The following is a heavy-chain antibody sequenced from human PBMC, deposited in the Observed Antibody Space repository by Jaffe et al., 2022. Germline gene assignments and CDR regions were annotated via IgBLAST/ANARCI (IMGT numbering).Heavy chain of an antibody. CDR2: IYLDGVSI. CDR3: ARDYRSVWTNYFDY. J-gene: IGHJ4*02. Sequence: QVQLVESGGGVVQPGGSLRLSCAASGFTFSNYGMHWVRQAPGKGLEWVAMIYLDGVSIYYTDSVKGRFTISRDNSKNTLYLQMNSLSPEDTAVYYCARDYRSVWTNYFDYWGQGALVTVSS. D-gene: IGHD6-19*01. CDR1: GFTFSNYG. V-gene: IGHV3-30*19.